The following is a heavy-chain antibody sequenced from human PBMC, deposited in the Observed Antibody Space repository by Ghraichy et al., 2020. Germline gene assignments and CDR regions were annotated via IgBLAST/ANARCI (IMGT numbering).Heavy chain of an antibody. J-gene: IGHJ4*02. CDR3: ARENSHLAPRTFDY. D-gene: IGHD1-14*01. CDR1: GFTFSSYG. V-gene: IGHV3-33*01. CDR2: IWYDGSNK. Sequence: GGSLRLSCAASGFTFSSYGMHWVRQAPGKGLEWVAVIWYDGSNKYYADSVKGRFTISRDNSKNTLYLQMNSLRAEDTAVYYCARENSHLAPRTFDYWGQGTLVTVSS.